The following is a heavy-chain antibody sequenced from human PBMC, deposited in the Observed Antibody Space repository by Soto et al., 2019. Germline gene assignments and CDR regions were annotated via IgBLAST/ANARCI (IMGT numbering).Heavy chain of an antibody. CDR1: GFTLSSYE. D-gene: IGHD6-13*01. V-gene: IGHV3-48*03. Sequence: GGSLRLSCGASGFTLSSYEMNWVRQAPGKGLEWVSYISSSGATIYYADSVKGRFTISRDNAKNSLYLQMNSLRADDTAVYYCARNTVSAAGADYYGLDVWGQGTTVTVSS. CDR3: ARNTVSAAGADYYGLDV. J-gene: IGHJ6*02. CDR2: ISSSGATI.